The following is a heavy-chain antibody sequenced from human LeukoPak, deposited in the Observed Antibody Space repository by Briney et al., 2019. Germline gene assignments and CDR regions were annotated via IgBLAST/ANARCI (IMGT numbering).Heavy chain of an antibody. V-gene: IGHV5-51*01. CDR2: IYLGDSKR. CDR1: GTGFTNYW. D-gene: IGHD1-14*01. Sequence: GESLKISCQVSGTGFTNYWIGWVRQLPGKGLEWMGIIYLGDSKRIYSPSFQGQITFSADKSTSTAYLQWSSLKASDTAMYYCARRSLGSGDAFDIWGQGTMVTVSS. CDR3: ARRSLGSGDAFDI. J-gene: IGHJ3*02.